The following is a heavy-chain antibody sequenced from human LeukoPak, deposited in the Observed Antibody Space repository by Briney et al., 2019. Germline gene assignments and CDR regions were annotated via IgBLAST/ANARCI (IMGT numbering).Heavy chain of an antibody. CDR1: SGSVSSGSYY. D-gene: IGHD6-13*01. CDR2: INHSGST. J-gene: IGHJ4*02. V-gene: IGHV4-39*07. CDR3: ARVWRRSSSSWYSGYFDY. Sequence: SETLSLTCTVSSGSVSSGSYYWSWIRQPPGKGLEWIGEINHSGSTNYNPSLKSRVTISVDTSKNQFSLKLSSVTAADTAVYYCARVWRRSSSSWYSGYFDYWGQGTLVTVSS.